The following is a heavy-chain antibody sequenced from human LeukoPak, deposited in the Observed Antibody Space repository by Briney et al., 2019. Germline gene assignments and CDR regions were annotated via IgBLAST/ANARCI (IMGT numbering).Heavy chain of an antibody. CDR3: ARPYSSSSYYYGMDV. CDR2: IIPIFGTA. CDR1: GGTFSSYG. V-gene: IGHV1-69*01. D-gene: IGHD6-6*01. J-gene: IGHJ6*02. Sequence: SVKVSCKASGGTFSSYGISWVRQAPGQGIEWMGGIIPIFGTANYAQKFQGRVTITADESTSTAYMELSSLRSEDTAVYYCARPYSSSSYYYGMDVWGLGTTVTVSS.